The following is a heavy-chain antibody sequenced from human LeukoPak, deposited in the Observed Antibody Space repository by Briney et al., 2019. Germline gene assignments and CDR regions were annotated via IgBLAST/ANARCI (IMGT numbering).Heavy chain of an antibody. D-gene: IGHD3-22*01. CDR1: GFTFSSYA. CDR2: ISYDGSNK. V-gene: IGHV3-30-3*01. J-gene: IGHJ4*02. Sequence: GRSLRLSCAASGFTFSSYAMHWVRQAPGKGLEWVAVISYDGSNKYYADSVKGRFTISRDNSKNTLYLQMNSLRAEDTAVYYCARDPRSSGYPDYWGQGTLVTVSS. CDR3: ARDPRSSGYPDY.